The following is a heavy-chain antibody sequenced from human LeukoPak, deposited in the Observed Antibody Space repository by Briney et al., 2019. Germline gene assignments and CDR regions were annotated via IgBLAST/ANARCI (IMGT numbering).Heavy chain of an antibody. J-gene: IGHJ4*02. CDR3: ARDGGATTLYYFDY. CDR2: ISSSSYI. V-gene: IGHV3-21*01. D-gene: IGHD1-26*01. Sequence: GGSLRLSCAASGFTFSSYSMNWVRQAPGKGLEWVSSISSSSYIYYANSVKGRFTISRDNAKNSLYLQMNSLRAEDTAVYYCARDGGATTLYYFDYWAREPWSPSPQ. CDR1: GFTFSSYS.